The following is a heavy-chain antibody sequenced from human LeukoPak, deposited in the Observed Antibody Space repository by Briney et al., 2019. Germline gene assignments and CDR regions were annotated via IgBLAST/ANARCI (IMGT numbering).Heavy chain of an antibody. CDR2: ITGGGGTT. D-gene: IGHD3-22*01. V-gene: IGHV3-23*01. CDR3: AKDRQPTYYYDSSGYYFDY. Sequence: GGSLRLSCAASGFIFSNYGMTWVRQAPGKGLEWVSSITGGGGTTYYADSVKGRFTISRDNSKNTLYLQMNSLRAEDTAVYYCAKDRQPTYYYDSSGYYFDYWGQGTLVTVSS. J-gene: IGHJ4*02. CDR1: GFIFSNYG.